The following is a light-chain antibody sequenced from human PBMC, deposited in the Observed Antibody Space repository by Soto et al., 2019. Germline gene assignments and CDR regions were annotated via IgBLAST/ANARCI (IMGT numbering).Light chain of an antibody. J-gene: IGLJ1*01. CDR2: DDS. CDR1: NIGSKS. Sequence: SYELTQPPSVSVAPGQTARITCGGNNIGSKSVHWYQQKQGQAPVLVVYDDSDRPSGIPERFSGSNSGNTATLTISRVEDGDEADYYCQVWDSRSDHQVFGGGTKVTVL. CDR3: QVWDSRSDHQV. V-gene: IGLV3-21*02.